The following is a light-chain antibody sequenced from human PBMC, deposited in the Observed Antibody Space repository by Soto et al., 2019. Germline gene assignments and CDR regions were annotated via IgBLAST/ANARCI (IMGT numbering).Light chain of an antibody. V-gene: IGKV3-15*01. Sequence: IVMTQSPATLSVSPGDRATLSCRASQTVSTYLAWYQHKPGQAPRLLIYGASNRAAGISSRFSGRGSGTEFTLTISGLQSEDFAIYYCQQYDNWPRTFGQGTKVDIK. CDR2: GAS. CDR1: QTVSTY. CDR3: QQYDNWPRT. J-gene: IGKJ1*01.